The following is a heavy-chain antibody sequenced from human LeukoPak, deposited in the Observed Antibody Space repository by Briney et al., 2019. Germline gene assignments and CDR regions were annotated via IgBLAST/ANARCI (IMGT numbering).Heavy chain of an antibody. Sequence: SETLSLTCTVSGGSISSYYWSWIRQPPGKGLEWIGYIYYSGSTNYNPSLKSRVTISVDTSKNQFSLRLSSVTAADTAVYYCVRATGYMIEDYFDYWGQGTLVTVSS. CDR3: VRATGYMIEDYFDY. D-gene: IGHD3-22*01. V-gene: IGHV4-59*01. J-gene: IGHJ4*02. CDR1: GGSISSYY. CDR2: IYYSGST.